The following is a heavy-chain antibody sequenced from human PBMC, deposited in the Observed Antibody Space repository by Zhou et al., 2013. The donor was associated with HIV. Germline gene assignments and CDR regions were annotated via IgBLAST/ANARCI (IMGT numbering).Heavy chain of an antibody. CDR2: IIPIFGTA. CDR1: GGTFSSYA. J-gene: IGHJ6*03. Sequence: QVQLVQSGAEVKKPGSSVKVSCKASGGTFSSYAISWVRQAPGQGLEWMGGIIPIFGTANYAQKFQGRVTITTDESTSTAYMELSSLRSEDTAVYYCARSLLGSQYQLLEINLDYYYMDVWGKGTTGHRLL. CDR3: ARSLLGSQYQLLEINLDYYYMDV. D-gene: IGHD2-2*01. V-gene: IGHV1-69*05.